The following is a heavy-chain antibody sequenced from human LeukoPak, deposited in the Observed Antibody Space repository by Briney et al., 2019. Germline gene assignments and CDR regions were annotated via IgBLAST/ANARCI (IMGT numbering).Heavy chain of an antibody. Sequence: SETLSLTCTVSGDSISSYYWSWIRLPPGKGLEWIGYIYYTGATYYNPSLKSRVTISLDTSKNQFSLKLSSVTAADAAVYYCARAGYSYGTGYYFDYWGQGALVIVSS. V-gene: IGHV4-59*01. CDR2: IYYTGAT. J-gene: IGHJ4*02. CDR3: ARAGYSYGTGYYFDY. CDR1: GDSISSYY. D-gene: IGHD5-18*01.